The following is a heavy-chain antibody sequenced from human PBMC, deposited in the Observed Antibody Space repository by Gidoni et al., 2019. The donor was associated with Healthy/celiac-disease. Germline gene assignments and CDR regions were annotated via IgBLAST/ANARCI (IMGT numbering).Heavy chain of an antibody. CDR1: GGTFSSYA. CDR2: IIPIFGTA. D-gene: IGHD5-18*01. CDR3: ARHEMGARIQLWFGAFDI. V-gene: IGHV1-69*06. Sequence: QVQLVQSGAEVKKPGSSVTVSCKASGGTFSSYATSWVRQAPGQGLEWMGGIIPIFGTANYAQKFQGRVTITADKSTSTAYMELSSLRSEDTAVYYCARHEMGARIQLWFGAFDIWGQGTMVTVSS. J-gene: IGHJ3*02.